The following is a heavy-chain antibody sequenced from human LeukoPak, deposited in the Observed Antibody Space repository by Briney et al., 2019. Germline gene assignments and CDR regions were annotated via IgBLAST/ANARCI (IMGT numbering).Heavy chain of an antibody. CDR2: VDPEDGET. J-gene: IGHJ3*02. Sequence: GASVKVSCKASGYTFTDYYMHWVQQALGKGLEWMGRVDPEDGETIYAEKFQGRVTITADKSTSTAYMELSSLRSEDTAVYYCARRVAVAGNPEAFDIWGQGTMVTVSS. CDR3: ARRVAVAGNPEAFDI. V-gene: IGHV1-69-2*01. CDR1: GYTFTDYY. D-gene: IGHD6-19*01.